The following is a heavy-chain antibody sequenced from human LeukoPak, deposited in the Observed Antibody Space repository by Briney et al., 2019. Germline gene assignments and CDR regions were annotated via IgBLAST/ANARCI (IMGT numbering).Heavy chain of an antibody. D-gene: IGHD4-11*01. CDR1: GFTFSSFG. Sequence: GGSLRLSCAASGFTFSSFGMNWVRQAPGKGLEWVSCISSSSNYIYYADAVKGRFTISRENAKNSLYLQMNSLRAEDTAVYYCARELLTYSNHKLGHYMDVWGKGTTVTVSS. CDR3: ARELLTYSNHKLGHYMDV. V-gene: IGHV3-21*01. CDR2: ISSSSNYI. J-gene: IGHJ6*03.